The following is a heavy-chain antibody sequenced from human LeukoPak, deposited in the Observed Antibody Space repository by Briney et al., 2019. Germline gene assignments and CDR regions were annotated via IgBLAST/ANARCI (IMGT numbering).Heavy chain of an antibody. J-gene: IGHJ4*02. CDR1: GYSFTSYW. D-gene: IGHD2-15*01. CDR2: IDPSDSYT. Sequence: GESLKISCKGSGYSFTSYWISWVRQMPGKDLEWMGRIDPSDSYTKYSPSFQGHVTISADKSISTAYLQWSSLKASDTAMYYCARHLGRCSGGSCYSLPTVDYWGQGTLVTVSS. V-gene: IGHV5-10-1*01. CDR3: ARHLGRCSGGSCYSLPTVDY.